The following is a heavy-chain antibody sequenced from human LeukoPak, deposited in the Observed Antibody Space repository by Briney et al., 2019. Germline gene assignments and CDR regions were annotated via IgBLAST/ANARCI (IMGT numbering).Heavy chain of an antibody. CDR2: ISYDGSNK. CDR3: ARAYDFWSGYYDY. CDR1: GFTFSSYG. D-gene: IGHD3-3*01. J-gene: IGHJ4*02. V-gene: IGHV3-30*03. Sequence: PGRSLRLSCAASGFTFSSYGMHWVRQAPGKGLEWVAVISYDGSNKYYADSVKGRFTISRDNAKNSLYLQMNSLRAEDTAVYYCARAYDFWSGYYDYWGQGTLVTVSS.